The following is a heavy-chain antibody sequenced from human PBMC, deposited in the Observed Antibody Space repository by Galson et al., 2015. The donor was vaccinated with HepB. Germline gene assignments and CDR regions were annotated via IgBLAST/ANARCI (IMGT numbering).Heavy chain of an antibody. V-gene: IGHV1-18*01. CDR1: GYTFTNYC. D-gene: IGHD6-19*01. CDR3: ARGGWGGTGFDD. Sequence: SVKVSCKASGYTFTNYCISWVRQAPGQGLQWMGWISAYNGDTHYAQKLQGRVTMTTDTSMSTAYMELRSLRSDDTAVYYCARGGWGGTGFDDWGQGTLVTVSS. J-gene: IGHJ4*02. CDR2: ISAYNGDT.